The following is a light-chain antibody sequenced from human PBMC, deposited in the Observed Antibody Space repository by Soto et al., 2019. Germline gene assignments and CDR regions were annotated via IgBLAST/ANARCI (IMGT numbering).Light chain of an antibody. J-gene: IGLJ3*02. V-gene: IGLV2-23*02. Sequence: QSALTQPASVSGSPGQSITISCTGTSSDFGSYDLVSWYQHHPGKAPKLMIFEFSKRPSGVSNRFSGYKSGNTASLTISGLQAEDEADYYCCSYAGNYTLMFGGGTKLTVL. CDR3: CSYAGNYTLM. CDR1: SSDFGSYDL. CDR2: EFS.